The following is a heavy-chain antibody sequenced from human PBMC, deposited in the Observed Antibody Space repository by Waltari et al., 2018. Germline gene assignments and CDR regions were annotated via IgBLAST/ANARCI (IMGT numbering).Heavy chain of an antibody. CDR1: GYSISSGYY. CDR2: IKHSGST. Sequence: QVQLQESGPGLVKPSETLSLTCTVSGYSISSGYYWGWIRQLPGKGLEWLGSIKHSGSTYYNPSLKSRVTISVDTSKNQFSLKLSSVTAADTAVYYCARDPRIPGRAFDIWGQGTMVTVSS. D-gene: IGHD2-21*01. J-gene: IGHJ3*02. V-gene: IGHV4-38-2*02. CDR3: ARDPRIPGRAFDI.